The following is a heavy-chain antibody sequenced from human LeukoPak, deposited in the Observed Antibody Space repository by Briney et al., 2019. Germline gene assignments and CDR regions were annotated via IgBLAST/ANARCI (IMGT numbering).Heavy chain of an antibody. D-gene: IGHD3-10*01. V-gene: IGHV4-59*01. CDR3: ARLDYGSGSYCDY. J-gene: IGHJ4*02. Sequence: SETLSLTCTVSDDSISDYYRGWIRQPPGKGLEWIGYIYYSGSTNYNPSLKSRVTTSVDTSKNQFSLKLSSVTAADTAVYYCARLDYGSGSYCDYWGQGTLVTVSS. CDR2: IYYSGST. CDR1: DDSISDYY.